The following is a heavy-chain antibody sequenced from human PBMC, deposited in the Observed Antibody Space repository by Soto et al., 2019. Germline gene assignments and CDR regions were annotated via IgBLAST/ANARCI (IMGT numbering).Heavy chain of an antibody. CDR3: ARDRGKFGALSVGYYYGMDV. V-gene: IGHV1-69*01. CDR2: IIPIFGTA. CDR1: GGTFSSYA. Sequence: QVQLVQSGAEVKKPGSSVKVSCKASGGTFSSYAISWVRQAPGQGLEWMGGIIPIFGTANYAQKFQGRVTITADQSTSTAYMELSSLRSEDTAVYYCARDRGKFGALSVGYYYGMDVWGQGTTVTVSS. J-gene: IGHJ6*02. D-gene: IGHD3-10*01.